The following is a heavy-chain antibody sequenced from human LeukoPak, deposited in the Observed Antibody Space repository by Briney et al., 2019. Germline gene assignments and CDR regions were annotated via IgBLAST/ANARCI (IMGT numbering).Heavy chain of an antibody. D-gene: IGHD1-1*01. V-gene: IGHV3-74*01. J-gene: IGHJ3*02. CDR2: INPDGSTT. CDR3: AKDLLERRFAFDI. CDR1: GFTFSNYW. Sequence: GGSMRLSCAASGFTFSNYWMHWVRQDPGKGLVWVSFINPDGSTTNYADSVKGRFTISRDNSKNTLYLQMNSLRAEDTAVYYCAKDLLERRFAFDIWGQGTMVTVSS.